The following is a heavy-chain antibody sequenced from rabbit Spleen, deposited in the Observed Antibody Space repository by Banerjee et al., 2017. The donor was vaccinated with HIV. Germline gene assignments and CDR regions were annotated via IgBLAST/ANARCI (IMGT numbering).Heavy chain of an antibody. D-gene: IGHD1-1*01. Sequence: QEQLVESGGGLVQPGESLKLSCKASGFDFSNYGVSWVRQAPGKGLEWIGYIEPIFGNTYYASWVNGRFTISSHNAQNTLYLQLNSLTVADTATYFCARDPAYASGSGAYIPYLWGQGTLVTVS. J-gene: IGHJ3*01. CDR2: IEPIFGNT. V-gene: IGHV1S47*01. CDR1: GFDFSNYG. CDR3: ARDPAYASGSGAYIPYL.